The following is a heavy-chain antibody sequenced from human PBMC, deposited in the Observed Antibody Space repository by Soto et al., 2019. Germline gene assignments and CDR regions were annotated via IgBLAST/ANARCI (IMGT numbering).Heavy chain of an antibody. CDR1: GFTFSHYA. D-gene: IGHD2-15*01. CDR3: AKDRRGHIGGFDY. CDR2: LSGSGGST. V-gene: IGHV3-23*01. Sequence: GGSLRLSCAASGFTFSHYAINWVRQAPGKGLEWVSALSGSGGSTYYADSVKGRFTISRDNSKNTVYLQMNSLRAEDTAVYYCAKDRRGHIGGFDYWGQGSLVTVSS. J-gene: IGHJ4*02.